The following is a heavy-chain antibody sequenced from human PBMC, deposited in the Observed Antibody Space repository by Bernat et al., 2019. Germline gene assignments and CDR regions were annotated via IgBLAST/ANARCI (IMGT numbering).Heavy chain of an antibody. CDR2: ISAYNGNT. Sequence: QVQLVHSGAEVKKPGASVKVSCKASGYTFTSYGISWVRPAPGQGLEWMGWISAYNGNTNYAQKLQGRVTMTTDTSTSTAYMELRSLRSDDSAVYYCAGEGWYSSGYYFGPNYIWGQGTMVTVSS. D-gene: IGHD3-22*01. J-gene: IGHJ3*02. CDR1: GYTFTSYG. V-gene: IGHV1-18*04. CDR3: AGEGWYSSGYYFGPNYI.